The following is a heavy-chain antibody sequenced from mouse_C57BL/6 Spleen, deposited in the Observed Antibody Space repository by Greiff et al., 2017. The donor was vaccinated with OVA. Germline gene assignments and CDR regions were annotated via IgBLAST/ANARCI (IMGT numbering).Heavy chain of an antibody. CDR3: TRERDGYYLAWFAY. D-gene: IGHD2-3*01. CDR2: IYPGNSDT. J-gene: IGHJ3*01. Sequence: VQLQQSGTVLARPGASVKMSCKTSGYTFTSYWMHWVKQRPGQGLEWIGAIYPGNSDTSYNQKFKGKAKLTAVTSASTAYMELSSLTNEDSAVYYCTRERDGYYLAWFAYWGQGTLVTVSA. CDR1: GYTFTSYW. V-gene: IGHV1-5*01.